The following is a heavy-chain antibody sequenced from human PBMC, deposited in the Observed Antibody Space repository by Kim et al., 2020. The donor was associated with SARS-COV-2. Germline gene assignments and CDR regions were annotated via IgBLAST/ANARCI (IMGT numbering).Heavy chain of an antibody. J-gene: IGHJ5*02. V-gene: IGHV1-18*04. CDR1: GYTFTSYG. D-gene: IGHD3-9*01. Sequence: ASVKVSCKASGYTFTSYGISWVRQAPGQGLEWMGWISAYNGNTNYAQKLQGRVTMTTDTSTSTAYMELRSLRSDDTAVYYCARGAPVYDILTGYSPPSWFDPWGQGTLVTVSS. CDR3: ARGAPVYDILTGYSPPSWFDP. CDR2: ISAYNGNT.